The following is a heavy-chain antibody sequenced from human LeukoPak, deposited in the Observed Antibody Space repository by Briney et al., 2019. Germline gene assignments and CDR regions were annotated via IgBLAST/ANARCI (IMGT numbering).Heavy chain of an antibody. V-gene: IGHV4-34*01. CDR1: GGSFSGYY. Sequence: SETLSLTCAVYGGSFSGYYWSWIRQPPGQGLEWIGEINHSGSTNYNPSLKSRVTISVDTSKNQFSLKLSSVTAADTAVYYCARGPGCSGGSCYPRYYYYGMDVWGKGTTVTVSS. CDR2: INHSGST. J-gene: IGHJ6*04. CDR3: ARGPGCSGGSCYPRYYYYGMDV. D-gene: IGHD2-15*01.